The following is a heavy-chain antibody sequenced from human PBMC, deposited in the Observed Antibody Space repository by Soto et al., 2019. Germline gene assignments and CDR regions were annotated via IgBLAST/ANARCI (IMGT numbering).Heavy chain of an antibody. CDR1: GFTFSSYN. Sequence: EVQLVESGGGLVKPGGSLRLSCAATGFTFSSYNMNWVRQAPGKGLEWVSYISTWSSYSFYADSVKGRFTISRDNAKNSLCLRVNSLRAEDTAVYYCARASHDYGELDYWGQVALVTVSS. J-gene: IGHJ4*02. V-gene: IGHV3-21*01. CDR2: ISTWSSYS. CDR3: ARASHDYGELDY. D-gene: IGHD4-17*01.